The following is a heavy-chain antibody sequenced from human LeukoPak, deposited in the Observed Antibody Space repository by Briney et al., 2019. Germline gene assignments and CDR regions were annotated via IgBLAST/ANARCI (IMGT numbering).Heavy chain of an antibody. Sequence: SSETLSLTCAVYGGSFSGYYWSWIRQPPGKGLEWIGEINHSGSTNYNPSHKSRVTISVDTSKNQFSLKLSSVTAADTAVYYCARPFSSGWLDYWGQGTLVTVSS. CDR2: INHSGST. CDR1: GGSFSGYY. D-gene: IGHD6-19*01. V-gene: IGHV4-34*01. J-gene: IGHJ4*02. CDR3: ARPFSSGWLDY.